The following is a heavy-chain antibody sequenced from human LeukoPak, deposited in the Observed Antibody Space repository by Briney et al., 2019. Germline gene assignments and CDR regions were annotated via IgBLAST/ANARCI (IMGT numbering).Heavy chain of an antibody. D-gene: IGHD5-12*01. CDR1: GYTLTELS. CDR3: ATDLMGGGYSGYDLIDY. Sequence: ASVKVSCKVSGYTLTELSMHWVRQAPGKGLEWMGGFDPEVGETIYAQKFQGRVTMTEDTCADTAYMELSRLRSEDTAVYYCATDLMGGGYSGYDLIDYWGQGTLVTVSS. V-gene: IGHV1-24*01. J-gene: IGHJ4*02. CDR2: FDPEVGET.